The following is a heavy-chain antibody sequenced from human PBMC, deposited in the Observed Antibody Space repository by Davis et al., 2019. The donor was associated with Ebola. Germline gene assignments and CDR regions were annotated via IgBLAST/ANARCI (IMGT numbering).Heavy chain of an antibody. CDR3: AHRPGSGRSSGSCYSFY. D-gene: IGHD2-15*01. V-gene: IGHV2-5*01. Sequence: SGPTLAKPTQTLTLTCTFSGFPPSTIGVGVGWIRQPPGKALEWLALIFWSDDKRYSPSLKSRLTITKDTSKNQVVLTMTNMDPVDTATYYCAHRPGSGRSSGSCYSFYWGQGTLVTVSS. CDR1: GFPPSTIGVG. CDR2: IFWSDDK. J-gene: IGHJ4*02.